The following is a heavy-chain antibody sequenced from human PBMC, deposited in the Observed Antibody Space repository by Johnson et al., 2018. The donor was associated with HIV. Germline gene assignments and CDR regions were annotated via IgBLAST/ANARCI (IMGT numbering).Heavy chain of an antibody. Sequence: QVQLVESGGDLVKPGGSLRLSCAASGFTFSDYYMSWIRQAPGKGLEWVTFIRYDGSSTSYADSVKGRFTIYSDNSKNPLYLQMTSLRAEDPAVYYCAREEGTDILTRGDAFDIWGQGTMVTVSS. D-gene: IGHD3-9*01. V-gene: IGHV3-11*04. J-gene: IGHJ3*02. CDR1: GFTFSDYY. CDR3: AREEGTDILTRGDAFDI. CDR2: IRYDGSST.